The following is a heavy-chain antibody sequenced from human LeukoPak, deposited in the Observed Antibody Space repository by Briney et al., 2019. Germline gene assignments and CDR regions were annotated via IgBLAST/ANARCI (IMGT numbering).Heavy chain of an antibody. V-gene: IGHV1-46*01. J-gene: IGHJ4*02. CDR1: EDTFTYYH. CDR3: ATEAPRSYYFDY. Sequence: ASVKVPCKASEDTFTYYHIHWLRQAPGQGVEWMGAVYATGGTSINTQNFQGRVTMTRDTSTGTVYMELSSLRFEDTAMYYCATEAPRSYYFDYWGQGILVTVSS. CDR2: VYATGGTS.